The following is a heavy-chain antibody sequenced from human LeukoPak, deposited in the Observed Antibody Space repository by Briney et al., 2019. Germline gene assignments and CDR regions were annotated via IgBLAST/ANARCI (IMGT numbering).Heavy chain of an antibody. CDR2: ISTDGGGT. CDR3: VKYHNSCYSV. CDR1: GFTFNIYA. Sequence: PGGSLRLSCSASGFTFNIYAMHWVRQAPGKGLEYVSAISTDGGGTYYADSVKGRFTISRDNPKNTLYLQMSSLRTEDTAVYYCVKYHNSCYSVRGQGTLVAVSS. V-gene: IGHV3-64D*06. D-gene: IGHD2-21*01. J-gene: IGHJ4*02.